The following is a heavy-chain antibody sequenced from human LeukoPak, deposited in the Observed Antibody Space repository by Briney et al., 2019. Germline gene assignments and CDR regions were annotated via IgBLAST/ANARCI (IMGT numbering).Heavy chain of an antibody. J-gene: IGHJ4*02. CDR1: GFTFSSYE. D-gene: IGHD3-22*01. Sequence: PGGSLRLSCAASGFTFSSYEMNWVRQAPGKGLEGVSYISSSGSTIYYADSVKGRFTISRDNAKNSLYLQMNSLRVEDTAVYYCARPEDSSGYPTCFDYWGQGTLVTVSS. CDR3: ARPEDSSGYPTCFDY. CDR2: ISSSGSTI. V-gene: IGHV3-48*03.